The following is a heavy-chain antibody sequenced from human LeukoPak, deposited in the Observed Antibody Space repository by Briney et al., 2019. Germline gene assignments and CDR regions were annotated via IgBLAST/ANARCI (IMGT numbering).Heavy chain of an antibody. CDR1: GFTFSSYG. CDR2: ITGSGGST. CDR3: ARDERLLSFLK. D-gene: IGHD3-3*01. J-gene: IGHJ4*02. Sequence: GGTLRLSCTASGFTFSSYGMSWVRQAPGKGLEWVSGITGSGGSTYYADSVKGRFTISRDNSKNTLYLQMNSLRAEDTAIYYCARDERLLSFLKWGQGTLVTVSS. V-gene: IGHV3-23*01.